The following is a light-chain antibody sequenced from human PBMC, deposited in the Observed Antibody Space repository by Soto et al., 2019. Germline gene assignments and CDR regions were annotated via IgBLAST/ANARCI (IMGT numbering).Light chain of an antibody. CDR1: QSVNNY. J-gene: IGKJ3*01. CDR3: QQRNNRRLS. V-gene: IGKV3-11*01. Sequence: EIVLTQSPATLSLSPGERATLSCRASQSVNNYLAWYQQRTGEAPRLLIYDASNRATGIPARFSGSGSGTDVTLTIISREPEDFVVYYCQQRNNRRLSFGPGTKVDIK. CDR2: DAS.